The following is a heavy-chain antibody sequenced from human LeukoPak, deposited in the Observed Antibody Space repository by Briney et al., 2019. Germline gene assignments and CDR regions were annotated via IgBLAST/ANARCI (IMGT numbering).Heavy chain of an antibody. CDR3: ARLQLLDAFDI. J-gene: IGHJ3*02. CDR1: GYSFTSYW. D-gene: IGHD1-26*01. V-gene: IGHV5-51*01. CDR2: IYPGDSDT. Sequence: GESLKISCKGSGYSFTSYWIGWVRQMPGKGLEWMGIIYPGDSDTRYSPSFQGQVTISADKSISTAYLQGSSRKASDTAMYYCARLQLLDAFDIWGQGTMVTVSS.